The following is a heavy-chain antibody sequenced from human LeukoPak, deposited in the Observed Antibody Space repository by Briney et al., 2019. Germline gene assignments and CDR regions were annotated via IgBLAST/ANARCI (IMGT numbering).Heavy chain of an antibody. D-gene: IGHD2-21*02. CDR1: GFIFSSYG. CDR3: SPAIIGY. Sequence: GGSLRLSCAASGFIFSSYGMHWVRQAPGKGLEWVAFIRYDGNKKYYADSVKGRFTISRDNSKNTLYLQMNSLRAEDTAVYYSSPAIIGYWGQGTLVTVSS. CDR2: IRYDGNKK. V-gene: IGHV3-30*02. J-gene: IGHJ4*02.